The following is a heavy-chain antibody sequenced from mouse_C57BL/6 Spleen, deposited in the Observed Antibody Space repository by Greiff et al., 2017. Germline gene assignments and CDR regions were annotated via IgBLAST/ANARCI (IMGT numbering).Heavy chain of an antibody. D-gene: IGHD1-1*01. CDR2: IRLKSDNYAT. Sequence: EVQVVESGGGLVQPGGSMKLSCVASGFTFSNYWMNWVRQSPEKGLEWVAQIRLKSDNYATHYAESVKGRFTISRDDSKSSVYLQMNNLRAEDTGIYYCTALYYYGPYFDYWGQGTTRTVSS. J-gene: IGHJ2*01. V-gene: IGHV6-3*01. CDR1: GFTFSNYW. CDR3: TALYYYGPYFDY.